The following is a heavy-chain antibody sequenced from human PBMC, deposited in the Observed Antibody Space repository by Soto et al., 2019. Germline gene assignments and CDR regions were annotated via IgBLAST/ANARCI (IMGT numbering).Heavy chain of an antibody. Sequence: QVQLQESGPGLVKPSGTLSLTCGVSGDSFRVANWWTWVRQPPGKGLEWMGDILHTGSTDYSPSLRSRVTISIDTSRKEFSLNLTSVTATDTAVYYCARSPRRVDGKWYLDYWGQGVLVTLSS. CDR3: ARSPRRVDGKWYLDY. D-gene: IGHD2-15*01. CDR2: ILHTGST. J-gene: IGHJ4*02. V-gene: IGHV4-4*02. CDR1: GDSFRVANW.